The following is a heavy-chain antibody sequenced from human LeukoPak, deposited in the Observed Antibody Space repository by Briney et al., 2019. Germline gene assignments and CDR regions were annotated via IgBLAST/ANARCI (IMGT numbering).Heavy chain of an antibody. Sequence: GGSLRLSCEASGFTFRSYDMYWVRQAPGKGLEWVSNIGTAGDTYYADSVKGRFTISRENAKNSLYLQMNSLRAGDTAVYYCARDESGDNDAFDIWGRGTMVTVSS. CDR3: ARDESGDNDAFDI. D-gene: IGHD2-21*01. CDR1: GFTFRSYD. V-gene: IGHV3-13*01. CDR2: IGTAGDT. J-gene: IGHJ3*02.